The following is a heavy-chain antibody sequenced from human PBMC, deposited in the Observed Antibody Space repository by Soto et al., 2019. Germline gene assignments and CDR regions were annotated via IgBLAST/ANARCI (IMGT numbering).Heavy chain of an antibody. CDR2: ISSSSSNI. CDR3: AREDYAGASPRFDY. J-gene: IGHJ4*02. CDR1: GLTVSSSY. D-gene: IGHD4-17*01. Sequence: PGGSLRLSCAASGLTVSSSYMTWVRQAPGKGLEWVSSISSSSSNIEYADSVKGRFSVSRDNANNSLFLQINSLRAEDTAVYYCAREDYAGASPRFDYWGLGALVTVSS. V-gene: IGHV3-21*01.